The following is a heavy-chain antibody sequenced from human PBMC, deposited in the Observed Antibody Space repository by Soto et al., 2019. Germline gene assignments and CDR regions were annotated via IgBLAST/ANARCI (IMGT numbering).Heavy chain of an antibody. V-gene: IGHV5-10-1*01. D-gene: IGHD6-13*01. CDR2: IDPSDSYT. Sequence: GEYLKISCKGSGYSSTSDWISWVRQMPGKGLEWMGSIDPSDSYTTYSPSFQGHVTISADKSISTGYLQWSSLKASDTAMYYCARMSSWYTPSYYYYGMDVWGQGTTVTVSS. J-gene: IGHJ6*02. CDR1: GYSSTSDW. CDR3: ARMSSWYTPSYYYYGMDV.